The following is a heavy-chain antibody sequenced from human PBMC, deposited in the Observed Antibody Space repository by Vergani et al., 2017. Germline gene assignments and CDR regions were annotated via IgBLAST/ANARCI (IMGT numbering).Heavy chain of an antibody. CDR1: GGSISSGCYS. D-gene: IGHD1-26*01. J-gene: IGHJ4*02. CDR2: IYHSGST. Sequence: QLQLQEYGSGLVKHSQTLSLTCAVAGGSISSGCYSWGWIRQPPGKGLGWIGYIYHSGSTYYNPSLKGRVTISVDRSKNQFSLKLSSVTAADTAGYYCARDALGATVGPWGQGTLVTVSS. V-gene: IGHV4-30-2*01. CDR3: ARDALGATVGP.